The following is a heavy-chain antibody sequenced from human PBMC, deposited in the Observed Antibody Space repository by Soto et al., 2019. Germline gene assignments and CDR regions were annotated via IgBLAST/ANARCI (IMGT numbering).Heavy chain of an antibody. J-gene: IGHJ4*02. CDR1: GFSFSNYG. Sequence: GGSLILSCAASGFSFSNYGMHWVRQAPGKGLEWVAVIWYDESNRYYADSVKGRFTISRDNSKNTLYLQMNSLRAEDTAVYYCARVRGYSSGWYYWGQGTPVTVSS. D-gene: IGHD6-19*01. V-gene: IGHV3-33*01. CDR2: IWYDESNR. CDR3: ARVRGYSSGWYY.